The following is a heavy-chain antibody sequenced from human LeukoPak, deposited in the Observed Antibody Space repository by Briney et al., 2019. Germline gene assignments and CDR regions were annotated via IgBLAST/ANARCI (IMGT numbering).Heavy chain of an antibody. V-gene: IGHV3-23*01. CDR1: GFTFSSYA. J-gene: IGHJ4*02. CDR3: AKDEGSSGLFWYSDY. D-gene: IGHD6-19*01. CDR2: ISGSGGST. Sequence: PGGSLRLSCAASGFTFSSYAMSWVRQAPGKGLEWVSAISGSGGSTYYADSVKGRFTISRDNSKNTLYLQMNSLRAEDTAVYYCAKDEGSSGLFWYSDYWGQGTLVTVSS.